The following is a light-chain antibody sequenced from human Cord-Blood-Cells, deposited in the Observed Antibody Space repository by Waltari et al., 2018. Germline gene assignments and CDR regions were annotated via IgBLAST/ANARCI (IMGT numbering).Light chain of an antibody. CDR1: SRNVGSYNL. J-gene: IGLJ1*01. CDR2: EGI. CDR3: CSYAGSSTFV. Sequence: QSALTQPASVSGSPGKSITISCTGTSRNVGSYNLVSWYQQNPGKAPKLLIYEGIKRPAGVANRFSGSKSGNTAFLTISGLQAEDEADYYCCSYAGSSTFVFGTGTKVTVL. V-gene: IGLV2-23*03.